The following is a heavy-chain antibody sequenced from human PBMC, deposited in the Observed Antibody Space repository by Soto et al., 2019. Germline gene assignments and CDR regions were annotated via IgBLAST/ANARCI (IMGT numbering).Heavy chain of an antibody. CDR2: IIPIFGTA. V-gene: IGHV1-69*06. Sequence: QVQLVQSGAEVKEPGASVKVSCKASGYTFSSYAISWVRQAPGQGLEWMGGIIPIFGTANYAQKFQGRVTITADKSTSTAYMELSSLRSEDTAVYYCARGGGYYDSSGYYADYWGQGTLVTVSS. CDR1: GYTFSSYA. CDR3: ARGGGYYDSSGYYADY. D-gene: IGHD3-22*01. J-gene: IGHJ4*02.